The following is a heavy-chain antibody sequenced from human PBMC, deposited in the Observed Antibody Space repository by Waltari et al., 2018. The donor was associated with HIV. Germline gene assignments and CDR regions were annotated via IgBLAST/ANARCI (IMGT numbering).Heavy chain of an antibody. V-gene: IGHV5-51*01. J-gene: IGHJ4*02. CDR2: NAPVDSDT. CDR1: EYSFPSYW. CDR3: ASVLFPMKAHFDY. Sequence: ELQLVQSGAEAKKPGESLKISCNGSEYSFPSYWIGWVRQMPGRGLEWMGINAPVDSDTRYSPSFQGQVSIAADRSTATAYLQWSSLKASDTAIYYCASVLFPMKAHFDYWGPGTPVTVSS.